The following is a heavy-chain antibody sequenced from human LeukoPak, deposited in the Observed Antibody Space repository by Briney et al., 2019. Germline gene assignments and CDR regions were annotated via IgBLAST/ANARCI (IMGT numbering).Heavy chain of an antibody. Sequence: ASVAVSCKASGYIFTAYYLHWVRQAPGQGPEWMGWIKADSGDTNYARKFQGSVTMTRDTSITTVYMELSSLTSDDTAVYYCTRIGDGYPYWGQGSLVTVSS. V-gene: IGHV1-2*02. D-gene: IGHD5-24*01. CDR3: TRIGDGYPY. CDR1: GYIFTAYY. J-gene: IGHJ4*02. CDR2: IKADSGDT.